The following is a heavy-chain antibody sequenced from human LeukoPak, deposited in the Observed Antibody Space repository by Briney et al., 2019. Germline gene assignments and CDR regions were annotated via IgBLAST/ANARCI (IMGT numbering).Heavy chain of an antibody. D-gene: IGHD3-10*01. CDR3: ARGRTYGSWVYYYYYMDV. J-gene: IGHJ6*03. CDR2: MNPNSGNT. V-gene: IGHV1-8*01. Sequence: ASVKVSCKASGYTFTSYDINWVRQATGQGLEWMGWMNPNSGNTGYAQKFQGRVTMTRNTSISTAYMELSSLRSEDTAVYYCARGRTYGSWVYYYYYMDVWGKGTTVTVSS. CDR1: GYTFTSYD.